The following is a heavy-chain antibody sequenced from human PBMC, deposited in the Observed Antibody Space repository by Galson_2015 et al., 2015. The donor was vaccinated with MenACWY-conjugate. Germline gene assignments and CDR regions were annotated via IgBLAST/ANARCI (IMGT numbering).Heavy chain of an antibody. V-gene: IGHV3-9*01. D-gene: IGHD1-26*01. CDR1: GFTFDDYA. J-gene: IGHJ6*02. Sequence: SLRLSCAASGFTFDDYAMHWVRQAPGKGLEWVSGISWNSGSIGYADSVKGRFTISRDNAKNSLYPQMNSLRAEDTALYYCAKDMASIVGATTADDYYYYGMDVWGQGTTVTVSS. CDR2: ISWNSGSI. CDR3: AKDMASIVGATTADDYYYYGMDV.